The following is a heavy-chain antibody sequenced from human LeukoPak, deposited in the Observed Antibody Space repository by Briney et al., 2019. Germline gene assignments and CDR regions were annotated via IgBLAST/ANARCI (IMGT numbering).Heavy chain of an antibody. D-gene: IGHD3-22*01. J-gene: IGHJ4*02. CDR2: IYHSGST. V-gene: IGHV4-59*02. CDR1: GGFDTHYY. Sequence: SETLSLTCSVSGGFDTHYYWSWIRQPPGKGLEWIGYIYHSGSTNYNPSLKSRVTISVDTSKNHFSLKLSSVTASDTAVYYCARGQWLPVFDFWGQGTLVTVSS. CDR3: ARGQWLPVFDF.